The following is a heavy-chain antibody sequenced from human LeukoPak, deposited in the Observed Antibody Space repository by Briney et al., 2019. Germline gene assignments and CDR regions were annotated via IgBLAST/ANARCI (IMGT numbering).Heavy chain of an antibody. CDR3: ARCPCGGSCYSVTRYYYGMDV. Sequence: SETLSLTCAVYGGSFSGYYWSWIRQPPGKGLEWIGEINHSGSTNYNPSLKSRVTISVDTSKNQFSLKLSSATAADAAVYYCARCPCGGSCYSVTRYYYGMDVWGQGTTVTVSS. CDR1: GGSFSGYY. V-gene: IGHV4-34*01. J-gene: IGHJ6*02. D-gene: IGHD2-15*01. CDR2: INHSGST.